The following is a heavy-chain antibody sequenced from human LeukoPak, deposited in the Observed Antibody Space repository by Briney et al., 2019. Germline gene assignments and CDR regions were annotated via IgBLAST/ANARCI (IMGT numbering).Heavy chain of an antibody. CDR1: GDSISSGSYY. J-gene: IGHJ4*02. V-gene: IGHV4-39*01. CDR3: ARLTYNWNSIDY. D-gene: IGHD1-7*01. Sequence: PSETLSLTCSVSGDSISSGSYYWGWIRQPPGKGLEWIGIIYYIGSTYYNPSLKSRVTISVDTSKNQFSLKLSSVTAADTAVYYCARLTYNWNSIDYWGQGTLVTGSS. CDR2: IYYIGST.